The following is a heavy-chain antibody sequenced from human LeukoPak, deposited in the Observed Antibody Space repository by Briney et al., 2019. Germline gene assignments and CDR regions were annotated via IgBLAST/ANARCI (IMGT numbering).Heavy chain of an antibody. V-gene: IGHV3-30*18. J-gene: IGHJ3*02. CDR2: ISYDGSNK. D-gene: IGHD3-3*01. CDR3: AKDLDDGVVTDAFDI. CDR1: GFTFSSYG. Sequence: GGSLRLSCAASGFTFSSYGMHWVRQAPGKGLEWVAVISYDGSNKYYADSVKGRFTISRDNSKNTLYLQMNSLRAEDTAVYYCAKDLDDGVVTDAFDIWGQGTMVTVSS.